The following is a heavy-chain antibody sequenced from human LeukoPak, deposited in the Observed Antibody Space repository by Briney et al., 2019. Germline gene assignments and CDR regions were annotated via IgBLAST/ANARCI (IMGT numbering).Heavy chain of an antibody. V-gene: IGHV3-21*01. CDR1: GFTFSLYS. CDR3: ARGDGRGSYKDYYFDY. CDR2: ISSSSSYM. D-gene: IGHD1-26*01. Sequence: GGSLRLSCAASGFTFSLYSMNWVRQAPGKGLEWVSCISSSSSYMYYADSVKGRFTISRDNAKNSLYLQVSSLRAEDTAVYYCARGDGRGSYKDYYFDYWGQGILVTVSS. J-gene: IGHJ4*02.